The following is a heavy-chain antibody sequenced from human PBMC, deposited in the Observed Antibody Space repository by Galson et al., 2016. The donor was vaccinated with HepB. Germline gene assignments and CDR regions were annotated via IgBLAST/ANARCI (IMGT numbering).Heavy chain of an antibody. J-gene: IGHJ3*02. D-gene: IGHD6-13*01. CDR3: ASCMGWYGMCAFEI. CDR2: IYSDGTT. Sequence: SLRLSCAVSGFTVSGSYMSWVRQAPGKGLEWVSVIYSDGTTKYADSVKGRFIISRDNSKNTLYLQMNSLRAEDMAVYYCASCMGWYGMCAFEIWGQGTMVTVSS. V-gene: IGHV3-66*01. CDR1: GFTVSGSY.